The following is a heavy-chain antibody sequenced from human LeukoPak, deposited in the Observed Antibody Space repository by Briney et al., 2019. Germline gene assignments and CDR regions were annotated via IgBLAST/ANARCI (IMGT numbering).Heavy chain of an antibody. Sequence: VASVKVSCKAFGYTFTCNYMHWVRQAPGQGLEWMGLINPSGSSTSYAQKFQGRLSLTRDMTTSTAYLELSSLRSEDTAGYYCARGKGHGGYDILTGYHYWGQGTLVTVSS. CDR2: INPSGSST. J-gene: IGHJ4*02. V-gene: IGHV1-46*01. D-gene: IGHD3-9*01. CDR3: ARGKGHGGYDILTGYHY. CDR1: GYTFTCNY.